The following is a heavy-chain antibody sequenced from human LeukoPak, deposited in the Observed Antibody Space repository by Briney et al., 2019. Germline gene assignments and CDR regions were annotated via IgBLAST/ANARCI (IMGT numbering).Heavy chain of an antibody. Sequence: SVKVSCKASGGTFSSYAISWVRQAPGQGLEWMGGIIPIFGTANYAQKFQGRVTITADESTSTTYMELSSLRSEDTAVYYCARGYGNYYYYYYMDVWGKRTTVTVSS. D-gene: IGHD1-14*01. V-gene: IGHV1-69*01. CDR2: IIPIFGTA. J-gene: IGHJ6*03. CDR3: ARGYGNYYYYYYMDV. CDR1: GGTFSSYA.